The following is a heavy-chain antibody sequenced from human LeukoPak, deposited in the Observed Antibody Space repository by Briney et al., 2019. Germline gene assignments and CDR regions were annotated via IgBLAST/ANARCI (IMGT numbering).Heavy chain of an antibody. CDR2: IYTSGST. V-gene: IGHV4-61*02. D-gene: IGHD3-9*01. J-gene: IGHJ4*02. CDR1: GGSISSGSYY. CDR3: ARGQDDILTGYSY. Sequence: SETLSLTCTVSGGSISSGSYYWSWIRQPAGTGLEYIGRIYTSGSTNYNPSLKSRVTISVDTSKNQFSLKLSSVTAADTAVYYCARGQDDILTGYSYWGQGTLVTVSS.